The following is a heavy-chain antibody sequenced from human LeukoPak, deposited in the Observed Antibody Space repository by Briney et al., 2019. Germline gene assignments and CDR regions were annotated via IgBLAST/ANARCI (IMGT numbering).Heavy chain of an antibody. CDR2: IYYSGST. V-gene: IGHV4-31*03. CDR1: GGSISSGGYY. D-gene: IGHD2-2*01. Sequence: SETLSLTCTVSGGSISSGGYYWSWIRQHPGKGLEWIGYIYYSGSTYYNPSLKSRVTISVDTSKNQFSLKLSSVTAADTAVYYCARLVVPAATLNWYFDLWGRGTLVTVSS. J-gene: IGHJ2*01. CDR3: ARLVVPAATLNWYFDL.